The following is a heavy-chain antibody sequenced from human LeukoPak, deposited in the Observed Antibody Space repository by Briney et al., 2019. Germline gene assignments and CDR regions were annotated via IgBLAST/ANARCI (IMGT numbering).Heavy chain of an antibody. CDR2: ISGDGGST. CDR1: GFTFDDYA. D-gene: IGHD5-18*01. Sequence: GGSLRLSCAASGFTFDDYAMHWVRQAPGKGLEWVSLISGDGGSTYYADSVKGRFTISRDNSKNSLYLQMNSLRTEDTALYYCAKETVGDTVDYFDYWGQGTLVTASS. CDR3: AKETVGDTVDYFDY. V-gene: IGHV3-43*02. J-gene: IGHJ4*02.